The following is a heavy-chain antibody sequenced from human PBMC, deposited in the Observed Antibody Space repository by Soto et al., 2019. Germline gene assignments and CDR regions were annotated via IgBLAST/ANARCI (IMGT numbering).Heavy chain of an antibody. CDR2: ISYDGSNK. V-gene: IGHV3-30-3*01. Sequence: PGGSLRLSCAASGFTFSSYAMHWVRQAPGKGLEWVAVISYDGSNKYYADSVKGRFTISRDNSKNTLYLQMNSLRAEDTAVYYCAGSVYSSGWYYFDYWGQGTLVTVSS. CDR3: AGSVYSSGWYYFDY. CDR1: GFTFSSYA. J-gene: IGHJ4*02. D-gene: IGHD6-19*01.